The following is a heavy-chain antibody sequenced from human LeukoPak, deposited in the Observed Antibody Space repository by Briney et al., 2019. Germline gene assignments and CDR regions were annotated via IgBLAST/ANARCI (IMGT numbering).Heavy chain of an antibody. J-gene: IGHJ4*02. CDR2: IRSKANSYAT. CDR3: TSHSSGSYSS. V-gene: IGHV3-73*01. Sequence: QTGGSLRLSCAASGFTFSGSAMHWVRQASGKGLEWVGRIRSKANSYATAYAASVKGRFTISRDDSKNTAYLQMNSLKTEDTAVYYCTSHSSGSYSSWGQGTLVTVSS. D-gene: IGHD1-26*01. CDR1: GFTFSGSA.